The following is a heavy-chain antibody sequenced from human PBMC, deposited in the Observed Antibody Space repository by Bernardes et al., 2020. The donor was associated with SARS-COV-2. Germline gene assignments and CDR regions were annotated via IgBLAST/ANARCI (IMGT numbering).Heavy chain of an antibody. J-gene: IGHJ6*02. CDR1: GGSISSGKW. V-gene: IGHV4-4*02. CDR2: IYHSGST. Sequence: SETLSLTCAVSGGSISSGKWWSWVRQPPGKGLEWIGEIYHSGSTNYNPSLKSRVTISTDKSKNQFSLKLSSVTAADTAVYYCARRAADPSLGMDVWGQGTTVTVSS. CDR3: ARRAADPSLGMDV.